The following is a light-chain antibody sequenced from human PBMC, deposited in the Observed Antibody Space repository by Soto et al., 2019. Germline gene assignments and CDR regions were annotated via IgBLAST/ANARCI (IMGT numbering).Light chain of an antibody. V-gene: IGKV1-33*01. CDR3: QHYDDLIFT. J-gene: IGKJ3*01. CDR1: QGISNY. CDR2: DAS. Sequence: DIQMTQSPSSLSASVGDRVTITCQASQGISNYLNWYQQKPGRAPKLLIYDASNLETGVPSRFSGSGSGTDFTFTISSLQPDDFSIYYCQHYDDLIFTFGPGTRV.